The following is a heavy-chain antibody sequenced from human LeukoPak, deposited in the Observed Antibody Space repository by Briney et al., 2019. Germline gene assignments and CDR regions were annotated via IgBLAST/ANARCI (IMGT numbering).Heavy chain of an antibody. CDR2: IKSKTDGGTT. Sequence: RPGGSLRLSCAASGFTFSNAWMSWVRQAPGKGLEWVGRIKSKTDGGTTDYAAPVKGRFTISRDDSKNTLYLQMNSLKTEDTAVYYCTTDYTTNYDSSGYYPYYFDYWGQGTVVTVSS. V-gene: IGHV3-15*01. CDR1: GFTFSNAW. J-gene: IGHJ4*02. CDR3: TTDYTTNYDSSGYYPYYFDY. D-gene: IGHD3-22*01.